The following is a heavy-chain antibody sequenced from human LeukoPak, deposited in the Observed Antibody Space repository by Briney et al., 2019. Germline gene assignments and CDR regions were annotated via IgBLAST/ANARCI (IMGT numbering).Heavy chain of an antibody. J-gene: IGHJ3*01. Sequence: PSETLSLTCAVYGGSVSAHYWSWIRQPPGKGLEWIGEINHGGTTNYSPSLKSRVTISVDTSKNQFSLNLYSVTAADTAVYYCARQPLNCSTTSCYAFDVWGQGTMVTVSS. CDR3: ARQPLNCSTTSCYAFDV. CDR1: GGSVSAHY. D-gene: IGHD2-2*01. CDR2: INHGGTT. V-gene: IGHV4-34*01.